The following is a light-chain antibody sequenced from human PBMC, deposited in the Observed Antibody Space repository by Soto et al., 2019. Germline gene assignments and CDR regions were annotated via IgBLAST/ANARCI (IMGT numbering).Light chain of an antibody. J-gene: IGKJ1*01. V-gene: IGKV3-20*01. CDR2: GIS. CDR1: HTISSSY. Sequence: EIVLTQSPGTLSLSPGERATLSCGAGHTISSSYLAWYQQKPGQAPRLLMYGISRRATGIPDRFSGSGSGTDFTLTITRLEPEDFAVYYCQQYVTSSPRTFGQGTKVDIK. CDR3: QQYVTSSPRT.